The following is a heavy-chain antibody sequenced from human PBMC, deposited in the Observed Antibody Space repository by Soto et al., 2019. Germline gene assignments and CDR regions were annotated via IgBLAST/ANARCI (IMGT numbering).Heavy chain of an antibody. CDR1: GFTFPYFA. Sequence: EVHLLESGGGLVQPGGSLRLSCAASGFTFPYFAMSWVRQAPGKGLEWVSTINDSGGKTHYADSVKGRFTMARDNSKDTLFLQLNSLRAEDTAIYFCAKESGDSRDKVFEAWGQGTLVTVSS. V-gene: IGHV3-23*01. CDR2: INDSGGKT. J-gene: IGHJ5*02. D-gene: IGHD2-21*01. CDR3: AKESGDSRDKVFEA.